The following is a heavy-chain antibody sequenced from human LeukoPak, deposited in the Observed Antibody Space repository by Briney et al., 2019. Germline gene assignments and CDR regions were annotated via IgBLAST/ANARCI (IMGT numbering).Heavy chain of an antibody. V-gene: IGHV1-18*01. CDR3: ARDNDSRDPPHFDY. Sequence: ASVKVSCKASGYTFTSYGISWVRQAPGQGLEWMGWISPYNTNTNNVQNLQGRVTMTTDTSTSTAYMELKSLRSDDTAVYYCARDNDSRDPPHFDYWGQGTLVTVSS. J-gene: IGHJ4*02. CDR1: GYTFTSYG. D-gene: IGHD3-16*01. CDR2: ISPYNTNT.